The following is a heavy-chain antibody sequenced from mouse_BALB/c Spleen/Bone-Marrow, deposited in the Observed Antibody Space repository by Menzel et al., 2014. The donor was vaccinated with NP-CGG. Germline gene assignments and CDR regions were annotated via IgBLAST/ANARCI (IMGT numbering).Heavy chain of an antibody. Sequence: VQLRQAGGRLQNPGRSRRLSCADSGFTFSSFGMHRVRQAPEKRLEGVGYISSGIITIYYGDTVMGRFTISRDNPKNTLFLQMTSLRSEDTATYYCARSGSSPGYFDDWGQGTSLTVAA. CDR1: GFTFSSFG. CDR3: ARSGSSPGYFDD. V-gene: IGHV5-17*02. CDR2: ISSGIITI. D-gene: IGHD1-1*01. J-gene: IGHJ2*03.